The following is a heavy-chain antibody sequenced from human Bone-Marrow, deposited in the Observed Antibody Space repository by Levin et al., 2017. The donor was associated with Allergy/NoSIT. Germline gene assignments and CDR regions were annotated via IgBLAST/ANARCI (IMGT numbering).Heavy chain of an antibody. CDR3: ARLYYYDSSGYRSFDY. CDR1: GGSVSSGIYY. CDR2: IYYSGST. D-gene: IGHD3-22*01. Sequence: PSETLSLTCTVSGGSVSSGIYYWNWIRQPPGKGLEWIGYIYYSGSTNYNPSLKSRVTISIDTSKNQFSLKLSSVTAADTAVYYCARLYYYDSSGYRSFDYWGQGTLVTVSS. V-gene: IGHV4-61*01. J-gene: IGHJ4*02.